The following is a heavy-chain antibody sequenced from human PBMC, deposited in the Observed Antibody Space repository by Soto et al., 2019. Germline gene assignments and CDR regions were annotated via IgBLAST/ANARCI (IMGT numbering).Heavy chain of an antibody. D-gene: IGHD3-16*02. Sequence: QVQLVQSETEVKKPGSAVRVSCKASEGTFNTYAMNWVRQAPGQGLEWMGGILPMFDRPRYAQKFQGRVTITVDEPTTTAYMELGSLRSDDTAVYYCTRSIGSGGVIGGFDYWGKGTLVTVSS. CDR1: EGTFNTYA. J-gene: IGHJ4*02. V-gene: IGHV1-69*01. CDR3: TRSIGSGGVIGGFDY. CDR2: ILPMFDRP.